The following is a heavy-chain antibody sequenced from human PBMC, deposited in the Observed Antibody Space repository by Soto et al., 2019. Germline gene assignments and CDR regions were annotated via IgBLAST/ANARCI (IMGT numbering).Heavy chain of an antibody. Sequence: SETLSLTCTVSGGSISAFYWNWIRQTAGKGLEWIGRIYASGRTNYNPSLESRVSMSVDTSKHQFSLKLNSVTAADTAVYYCARSPSTSTIGTYDIWGQGTMVTFSS. CDR1: GGSISAFY. J-gene: IGHJ3*02. CDR3: ARSPSTSTIGTYDI. V-gene: IGHV4-4*07. CDR2: IYASGRT. D-gene: IGHD6-6*01.